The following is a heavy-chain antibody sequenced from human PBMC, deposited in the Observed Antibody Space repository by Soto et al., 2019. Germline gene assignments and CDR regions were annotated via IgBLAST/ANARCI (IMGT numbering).Heavy chain of an antibody. CDR1: GFTFSSCW. J-gene: IGHJ4*02. V-gene: IGHV3-74*01. D-gene: IGHD3-22*01. CDR2: INSDGSST. CDR3: ARVGQYYYDSSGYYGPDYFDY. Sequence: TGGSLRLSCAASGFTFSSCWMHWVRQAPGKGLVWVSRINSDGSSTSYADSVKGRFTISRDNAKNTLYLQMNSLRAEDTAVYYCARVGQYYYDSSGYYGPDYFDYWGQGTLVTVSS.